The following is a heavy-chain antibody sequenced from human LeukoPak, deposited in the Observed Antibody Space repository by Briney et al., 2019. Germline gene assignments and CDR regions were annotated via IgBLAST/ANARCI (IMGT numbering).Heavy chain of an antibody. V-gene: IGHV4-34*01. CDR3: ARDVGASNFDY. CDR1: GGSFSGYY. CDR2: INHSGST. Sequence: PSETLSLTCAVYGGSFSGYYWGWIRQPPGKGLEWIGEINHSGSTNYNPSLKSRVTISVDTSKNQFSLKLSSVTAADTAVYYCARDVGASNFDYWGQGILVTVSS. D-gene: IGHD1-26*01. J-gene: IGHJ4*02.